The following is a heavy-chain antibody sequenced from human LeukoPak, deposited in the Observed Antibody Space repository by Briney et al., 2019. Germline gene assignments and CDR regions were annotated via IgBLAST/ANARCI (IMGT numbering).Heavy chain of an antibody. J-gene: IGHJ3*02. V-gene: IGHV3-74*01. CDR3: AWEGPYKGFDI. D-gene: IGHD1-26*01. Sequence: GGSLRLSCAAFGFTFSSYWMHWVRQAPGKGLVWVSRINSDGSSTSYADSVKGRFTISRDNAKNTLYLQMNSLRAEDTAVYYCAWEGPYKGFDIWGQGTMVTVSS. CDR1: GFTFSSYW. CDR2: INSDGSST.